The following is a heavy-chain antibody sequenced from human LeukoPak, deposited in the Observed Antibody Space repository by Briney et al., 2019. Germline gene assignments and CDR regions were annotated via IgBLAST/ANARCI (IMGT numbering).Heavy chain of an antibody. V-gene: IGHV3-30*02. Sequence: GGSLRHSCAASGFSFSSYGMHWVRQAPGKGLEWVAFIRYDGSTKYYADSVKGRFTISRDNSKNTLYLQMNSLRAEDTAVYYCAKDNMYDSSDDRNWFDPWGQGTLVTVSS. CDR2: IRYDGSTK. D-gene: IGHD3-22*01. J-gene: IGHJ5*02. CDR1: GFSFSSYG. CDR3: AKDNMYDSSDDRNWFDP.